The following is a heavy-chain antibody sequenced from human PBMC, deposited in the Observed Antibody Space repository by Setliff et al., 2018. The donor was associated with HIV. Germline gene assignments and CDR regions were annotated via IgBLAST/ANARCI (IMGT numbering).Heavy chain of an antibody. D-gene: IGHD2-15*01. CDR3: VRGLGSEFDY. CDR2: TTNKADSYNT. CDR1: GFTFSDHY. V-gene: IGHV3-72*01. J-gene: IGHJ4*02. Sequence: GESLKISCAASGFTFSDHYMDWVRQAPGKGLEWVGRTTNKADSYNTNYAASVKGRFTIARDDSKKSLYLQMNSLKIEDTAVYYCVRGLGSEFDYWGQGTLVTVS.